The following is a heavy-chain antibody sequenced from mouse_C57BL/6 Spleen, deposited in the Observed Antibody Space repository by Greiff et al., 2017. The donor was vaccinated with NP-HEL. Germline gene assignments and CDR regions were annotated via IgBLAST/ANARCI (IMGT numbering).Heavy chain of an antibody. D-gene: IGHD6-1*01. V-gene: IGHV1-4*01. CDR2: INPSSGYT. CDR1: GYTFTSYT. J-gene: IGHJ4*01. Sequence: VQGVESGAELARPGASVKMSCKASGYTFTSYTMHWVKQRPGQGLEWIGYINPSSGYTKYNQKFKDKATLTADKSSSTAYMQLSSLTSEDSAVYYCARFGSNYAMDYWGQGTSVTVSS. CDR3: ARFGSNYAMDY.